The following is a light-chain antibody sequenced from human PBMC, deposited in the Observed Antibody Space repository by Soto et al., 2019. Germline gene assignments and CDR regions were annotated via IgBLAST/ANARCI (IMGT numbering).Light chain of an antibody. J-gene: IGLJ2*01. Sequence: QSVLTQPPSASGTPGQRVTISCSGSRSNIGSHTVNWYQQLPGTAPKLLLYTDNQRPSGVPDRFSGSKSGTSASLAISVLQSEDEADYYCAAWDDSMKGPVFGGGTQLTVL. CDR1: RSNIGSHT. CDR2: TDN. CDR3: AAWDDSMKGPV. V-gene: IGLV1-44*01.